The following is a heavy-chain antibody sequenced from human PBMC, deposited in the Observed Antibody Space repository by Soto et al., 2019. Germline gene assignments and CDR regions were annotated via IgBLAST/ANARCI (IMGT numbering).Heavy chain of an antibody. CDR1: GYSFTSYW. J-gene: IGHJ3*02. D-gene: IGHD3-22*01. CDR2: IDPSDSYT. Sequence: GESLKISCKGSGYSFTSYWISWVRQMPGKGLEWMGRIDPSDSYTNYSPSFQGHVTISADKSISTAYLQWSSLKASDTAMYYCARRYYYDSSGYYYSWAFDIWGQGTMVTVSS. CDR3: ARRYYYDSSGYYYSWAFDI. V-gene: IGHV5-10-1*01.